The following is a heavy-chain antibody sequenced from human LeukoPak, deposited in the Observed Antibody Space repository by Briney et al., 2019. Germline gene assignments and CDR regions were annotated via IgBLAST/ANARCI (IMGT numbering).Heavy chain of an antibody. D-gene: IGHD3-10*01. CDR3: ARHRSIKGSGSYYNHFHFYMDV. CDR2: IYPGDSDT. Sequence: KSGASLKISSEGSGSIFTSYWIGWVRQLPGKGLEWMGIIYPGDSDTKYSPSFQGQVTISADKSISTAYLQWSSLKASDTAMYYCARHRSIKGSGSYYNHFHFYMDVWGKGTTVTVSS. CDR1: GSIFTSYW. V-gene: IGHV5-51*01. J-gene: IGHJ6*03.